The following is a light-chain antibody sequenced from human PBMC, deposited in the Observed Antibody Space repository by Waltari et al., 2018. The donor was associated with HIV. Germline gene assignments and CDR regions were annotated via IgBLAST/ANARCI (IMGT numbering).Light chain of an antibody. CDR1: SSDVGGYNY. CDR2: DVS. V-gene: IGLV2-11*01. CDR3: CSYAGSYTYVV. J-gene: IGLJ2*01. Sequence: QSALTQPRSVSGSPGQSVPISCTGTSSDVGGYNYVSWYQQHPCKAPKLMIYDVSKRPSGVPDRFSGSKSCNTASLTISGLQAEDEADYYCCSYAGSYTYVVFGGGTKLTVL.